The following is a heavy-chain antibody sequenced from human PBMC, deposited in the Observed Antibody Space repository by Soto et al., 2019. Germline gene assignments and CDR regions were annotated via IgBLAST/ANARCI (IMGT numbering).Heavy chain of an antibody. CDR3: ARGGEVGVAGSAAFDM. CDR2: INPGSGAA. V-gene: IGHV1-46*01. J-gene: IGHJ3*02. Sequence: HVHLVQSAAEVKKPGASVKISCTASGYTVTTHYMHWVRQAPGRGLEWMGAINPGSGAAKYTQTFQARVTMTRDTSTNTVYMEMSALRSEDTAVFYCARGGEVGVAGSAAFDMWGQGTMVTVSS. D-gene: IGHD3-3*01. CDR1: GYTVTTHY.